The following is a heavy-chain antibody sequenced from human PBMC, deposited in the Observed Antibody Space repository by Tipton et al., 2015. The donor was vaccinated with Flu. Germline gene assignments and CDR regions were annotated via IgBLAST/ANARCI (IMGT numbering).Heavy chain of an antibody. V-gene: IGHV4-4*07. CDR1: GGSLSSYY. D-gene: IGHD3-22*01. Sequence: TLSLTCTVSGGSLSSYYWSWIRQPAGKGLEWIGRMYTSGSTNYNPSLKSRLTMSVDASKQQFSLKLSSMTAADTAVYYCARDDSGFNDYWGPGTLVTVSS. CDR3: ARDDSGFNDY. CDR2: MYTSGST. J-gene: IGHJ4*02.